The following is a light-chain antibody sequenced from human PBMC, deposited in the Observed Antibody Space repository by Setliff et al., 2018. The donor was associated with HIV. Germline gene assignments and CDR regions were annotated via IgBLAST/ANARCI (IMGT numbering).Light chain of an antibody. CDR2: AAS. CDR1: QSISSY. V-gene: IGKV1-39*01. Sequence: DIQMTQSPSTLSASVGDRVTITCRASQSISSYLNWYQQKPGKAPKLLIYAASSLQSGVPSRFSGSGSGTDFTLTISSLQPEDFATYYCQQSYGPWTFGQGTKVDIK. CDR3: QQSYGPWT. J-gene: IGKJ1*01.